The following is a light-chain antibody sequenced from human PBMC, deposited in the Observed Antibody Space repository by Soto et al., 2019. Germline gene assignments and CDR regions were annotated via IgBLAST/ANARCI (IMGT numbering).Light chain of an antibody. CDR2: EVT. CDR3: SSYTRSNTLV. V-gene: IGLV2-14*01. CDR1: SSDIGGYNY. Sequence: QSVLTHPASVSGSPGQSITISCTGGSSDIGGYNYVSWFQQHPGKAPKLMIYEVTNRPSGVSNRFSGSKSGSTASLTISGLQAEDEADYYCSSYTRSNTLVFGTGTKVTV. J-gene: IGLJ1*01.